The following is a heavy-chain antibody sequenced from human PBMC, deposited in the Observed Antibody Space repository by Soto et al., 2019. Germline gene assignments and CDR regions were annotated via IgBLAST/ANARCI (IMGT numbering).Heavy chain of an antibody. D-gene: IGHD3-10*01. CDR1: GFSLSTSGVG. CDR2: IYWDDDK. V-gene: IGHV2-5*02. Sequence: QITLKESGPTLVKPTQTLTLTSTFSGFSLSTSGVGVGWIRQPPGKALEWLALIYWDDDKRYSPSLNSRLTITKDTSKNQVVLTMTNMDPVDTATYYCAHRGPNYYGSGTHAFDIWGQGTMVTVSS. J-gene: IGHJ3*02. CDR3: AHRGPNYYGSGTHAFDI.